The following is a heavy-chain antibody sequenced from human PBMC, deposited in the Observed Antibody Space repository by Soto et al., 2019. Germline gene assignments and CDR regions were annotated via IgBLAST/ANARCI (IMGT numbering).Heavy chain of an antibody. CDR3: ARGSYPFPYDDYRSGAIDY. Sequence: SETLSLTCTVSGGSISSSSYYWTLIRQPPGKGLEWIGEINHGGSTNYNPSLKSRVTISVDTSKNQFSLKLSSVTAADTAVYYCARGSYPFPYDDYRSGAIDYWGPGTLVTVSS. J-gene: IGHJ4*02. D-gene: IGHD4-17*01. V-gene: IGHV4-39*07. CDR2: INHGGST. CDR1: GGSISSSSYY.